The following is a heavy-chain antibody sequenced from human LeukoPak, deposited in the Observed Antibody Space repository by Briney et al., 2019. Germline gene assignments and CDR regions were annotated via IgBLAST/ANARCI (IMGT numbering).Heavy chain of an antibody. J-gene: IGHJ1*01. D-gene: IGHD6-13*01. V-gene: IGHV4-4*07. CDR2: IYTSGST. Sequence: PSETLSLTCTVSGGSISSYYWSWIRQPAGKGLEWIGRIYTSGSTKYNPSLKSRVTISVDTSKNQFSLKLSSVTAADTAVYYCARGYSSSWYTYFQHWGQGTLVTVSS. CDR1: GGSISSYY. CDR3: ARGYSSSWYTYFQH.